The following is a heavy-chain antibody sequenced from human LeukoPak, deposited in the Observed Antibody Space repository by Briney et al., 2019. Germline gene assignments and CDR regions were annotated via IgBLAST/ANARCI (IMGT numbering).Heavy chain of an antibody. J-gene: IGHJ6*03. D-gene: IGHD2-15*01. CDR3: AKEQGSDYFYYLDV. CDR2: ISGSGATT. Sequence: GGSLILSCAASGFTFSFYAMSWVRQAPGKGLEWVSAISGSGATTCYADSVQGRFTISRDNSKKTVYLLMDGLRADDTAVYYCAKEQGSDYFYYLDVWGKGTTVTVSS. CDR1: GFTFSFYA. V-gene: IGHV3-23*01.